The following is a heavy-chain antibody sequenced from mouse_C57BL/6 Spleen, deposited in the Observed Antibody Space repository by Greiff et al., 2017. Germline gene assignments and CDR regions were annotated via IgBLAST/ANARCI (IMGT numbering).Heavy chain of an antibody. CDR3: TGGTTVVATYWYFDV. D-gene: IGHD1-1*01. CDR2: IRLKSDNYAT. Sequence: EVKLVESGGGLVQPGGSMKLSCVASGFTFSNYWMNWVRQSPEKGLEWVAQIRLKSDNYATHYAESVKGRFTISRDDSKSSVYLQMNNLRAEDTGIYYCTGGTTVVATYWYFDVWGTGTTVTVSS. V-gene: IGHV6-3*01. J-gene: IGHJ1*03. CDR1: GFTFSNYW.